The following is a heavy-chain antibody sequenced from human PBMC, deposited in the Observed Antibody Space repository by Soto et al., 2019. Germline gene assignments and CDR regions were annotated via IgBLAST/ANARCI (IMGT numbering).Heavy chain of an antibody. CDR2: INHSGST. CDR1: GGSFSGHY. CDR3: ASGGDHYDSTVDY. D-gene: IGHD3-22*01. Sequence: QVQLQQWGAGLLKPSETLSLTCAVHGGSFSGHYWSWIRQPPGKGLEWIGEINHSGSTNYNPSHTCGVTISVDTSKHQFSLKLRSVTAADTAVYYCASGGDHYDSTVDYWGQGTLVTVSS. V-gene: IGHV4-34*01. J-gene: IGHJ4*02.